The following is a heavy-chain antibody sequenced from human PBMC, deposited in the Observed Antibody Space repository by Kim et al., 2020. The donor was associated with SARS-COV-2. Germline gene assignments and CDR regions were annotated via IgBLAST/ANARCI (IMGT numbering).Heavy chain of an antibody. CDR3: AKKRHTSGWSFDS. CDR2: ISASSYTT. Sequence: VGSLRLSCAASGFTFNNYGMSWVRQAPGKGLEFVSTISASSYTTNYADSVKGRFTISRDNSKNTLYLRMNSLRAEDTAVYYCAKKRHTSGWSFDSWGQGTLVTVSS. D-gene: IGHD6-19*01. V-gene: IGHV3-23*01. CDR1: GFTFNNYG. J-gene: IGHJ4*02.